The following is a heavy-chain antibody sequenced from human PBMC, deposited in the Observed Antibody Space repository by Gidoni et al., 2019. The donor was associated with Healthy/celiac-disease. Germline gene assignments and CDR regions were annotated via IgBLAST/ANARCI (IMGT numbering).Heavy chain of an antibody. CDR2: ISSNGGST. D-gene: IGHD3-3*01. CDR3: VKEDFWSGLY. CDR1: RFTFSSYA. J-gene: IGHJ4*02. Sequence: EVQLLESGGGLVQPGGLLSISCSAVRFTFSSYAMHWVRQAARKGLEYVSAISSNGGSTYYADSVKGRFTISRYNSKNTLYLQMSSLRAEDTAVYYCVKEDFWSGLYWGQGTLVTVSS. V-gene: IGHV3-64D*08.